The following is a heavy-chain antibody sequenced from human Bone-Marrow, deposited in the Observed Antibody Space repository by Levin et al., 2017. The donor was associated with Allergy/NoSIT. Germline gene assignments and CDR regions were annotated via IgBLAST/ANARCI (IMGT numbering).Heavy chain of an antibody. CDR2: IGSTSAYI. CDR3: ARDSVDTAIVYYYYGMDV. J-gene: IGHJ6*02. CDR1: GFTFNSYS. Sequence: GGSLRLSCAASGFTFNSYSMNWVRQAPGKGLEWVSSIGSTSAYIYYADSVRGRFTISRDDAKNSLYLQMNSLRAEDTAVYYCARDSVDTAIVYYYYGMDVWGQGTTVTVSS. D-gene: IGHD5-18*01. V-gene: IGHV3-21*01.